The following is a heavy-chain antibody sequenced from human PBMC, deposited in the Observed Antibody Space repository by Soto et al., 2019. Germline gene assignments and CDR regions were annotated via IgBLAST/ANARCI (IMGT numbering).Heavy chain of an antibody. Sequence: ASVKVSCKASGYIFTDYYMHWVRQAPGQELGWMGRINPNSGGTNYAQKFQGRVTMTRDTSISTAYTELSSLRSEDTATYYCARRKGDYYDSSGYHYYFDYWGQGTLVNVSS. CDR3: ARRKGDYYDSSGYHYYFDY. V-gene: IGHV1-2*06. D-gene: IGHD3-22*01. J-gene: IGHJ4*02. CDR2: INPNSGGT. CDR1: GYIFTDYY.